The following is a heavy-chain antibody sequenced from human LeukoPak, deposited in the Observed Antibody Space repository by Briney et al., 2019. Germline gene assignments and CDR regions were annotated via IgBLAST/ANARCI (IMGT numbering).Heavy chain of an antibody. V-gene: IGHV1-46*01. CDR1: GYTFTSYY. CDR2: INPSGGST. CDR3: ARDGDYYDSSGYTDY. Sequence: ASVKVSYKASGYTFTSYYMHWVRQAPGQGLEWMGIINPSGGSTSYAQKFQGRVTMTRDMSTSTVYMELSSLRSEDTAVYYCARDGDYYDSSGYTDYWGQGTLVTVSS. D-gene: IGHD3-22*01. J-gene: IGHJ4*02.